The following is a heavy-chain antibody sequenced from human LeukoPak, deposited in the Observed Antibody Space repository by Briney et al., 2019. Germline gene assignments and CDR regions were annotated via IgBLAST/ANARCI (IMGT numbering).Heavy chain of an antibody. CDR1: GLTFRNYA. V-gene: IGHV3-23*01. CDR3: ARLGLEVGGPNWFDP. Sequence: GGSLRLSCAASGLTFRNYAMSWVRQAPGKGLEWVSVICANDGNTYYADAVKGRFTISRDNSKDTLYLQMDSLRAEDTAVYYCARLGLEVGGPNWFDPWGQGTLVTVSS. CDR2: ICANDGNT. D-gene: IGHD1-1*01. J-gene: IGHJ5*02.